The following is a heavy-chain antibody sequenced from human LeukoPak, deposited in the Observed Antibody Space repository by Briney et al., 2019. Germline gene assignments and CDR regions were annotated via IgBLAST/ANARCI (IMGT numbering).Heavy chain of an antibody. CDR3: ARTGYSSGIDY. V-gene: IGHV4-61*01. D-gene: IGHD6-19*01. Sequence: SETLSLTCTVSGGSISSSSYYWSWIRQPPGKGLEWIGYIYYSGSTNYNPSLKSRVTISVDTSKNQFSLKLSSVTAADTAVYYCARTGYSSGIDYWGQGTLVTVSS. CDR2: IYYSGST. CDR1: GGSISSSSYY. J-gene: IGHJ4*02.